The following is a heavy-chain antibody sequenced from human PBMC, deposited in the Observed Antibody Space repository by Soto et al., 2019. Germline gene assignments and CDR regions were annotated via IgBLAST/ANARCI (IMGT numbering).Heavy chain of an antibody. CDR3: ARDRGYSGYDPNWFDP. D-gene: IGHD5-12*01. CDR2: ISSSSSTI. J-gene: IGHJ5*02. CDR1: GFTFSSYS. Sequence: GGSLRLSCAASGFTFSSYSMNWVRQAPGKGLEWVSYISSSSSTIYYADSVKGRFTISRDNAKNSLYLQMNSLRDEDTAVYYCARDRGYSGYDPNWFDPWGQGTLVTVSS. V-gene: IGHV3-48*02.